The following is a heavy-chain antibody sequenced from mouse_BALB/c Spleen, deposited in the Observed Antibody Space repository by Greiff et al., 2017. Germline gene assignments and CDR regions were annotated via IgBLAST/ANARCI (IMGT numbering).Heavy chain of an antibody. V-gene: IGHV2-9*02. CDR2: IWAGGST. CDR1: GFSLTSYG. D-gene: IGHD2-2*01. J-gene: IGHJ1*01. CDR3: ARGFPDGYGWYFDV. Sequence: VQLVESGPGLVAPSQSLSITCTVSGFSLTSYGVHWVRQPPGKGLEWLGVIWAGGSTNYNSALMSRLSISKDNSKSQVFLKMNSLQTDDTAMYYCARGFPDGYGWYFDVWGAGTTVTVSS.